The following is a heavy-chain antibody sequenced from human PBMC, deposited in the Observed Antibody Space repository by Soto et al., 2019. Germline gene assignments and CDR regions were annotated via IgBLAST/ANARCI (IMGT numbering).Heavy chain of an antibody. D-gene: IGHD3-22*01. Sequence: GGALRLSCAASGFTFSSYAMSWVRQAPGKGLEWVSAISGSGGSTYYADSVKGRFTISRDNSKDTLYLQMNSLRAEDTAVYYCAKAPNYYDSSGYYYGPISYGMDVWGQGTTVTVSS. CDR1: GFTFSSYA. V-gene: IGHV3-23*01. CDR2: ISGSGGST. J-gene: IGHJ6*02. CDR3: AKAPNYYDSSGYYYGPISYGMDV.